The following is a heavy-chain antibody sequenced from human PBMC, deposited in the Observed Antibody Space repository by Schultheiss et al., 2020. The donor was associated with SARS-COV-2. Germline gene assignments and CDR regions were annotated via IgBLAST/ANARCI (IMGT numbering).Heavy chain of an antibody. V-gene: IGHV3-21*01. CDR2: ISSSSSYI. CDR1: GFTFSSYS. D-gene: IGHD6-13*01. Sequence: GGSLRLSCAASGFTFSSYSMNWVRQAPGKGLEWVSSISSSSSYIYYADSVKGRFTISRDNAKNSLYLQMNSLRDEDTAVYYCASYSSSWYYYYYGMDVWGQGTTVTVSS. J-gene: IGHJ6*02. CDR3: ASYSSSWYYYYYGMDV.